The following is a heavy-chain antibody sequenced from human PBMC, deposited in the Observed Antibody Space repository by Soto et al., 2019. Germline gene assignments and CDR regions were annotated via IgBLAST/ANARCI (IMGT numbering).Heavy chain of an antibody. D-gene: IGHD3-9*01. Sequence: SETLSLTCAVYGGSFKSYDWSWIRQAPGKGLEWIGEINHTGTVNYNPSLKSRGAISVDTSERQFSLKLFSVTAADTAVYYCASLGRRVDDFWGQGALVTVSS. V-gene: IGHV4-34*01. CDR1: GGSFKSYD. J-gene: IGHJ4*02. CDR2: INHTGTV. CDR3: ASLGRRVDDF.